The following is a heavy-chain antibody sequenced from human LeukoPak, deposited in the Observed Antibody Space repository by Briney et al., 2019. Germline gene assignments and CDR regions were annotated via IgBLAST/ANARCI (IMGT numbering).Heavy chain of an antibody. J-gene: IGHJ4*02. V-gene: IGHV4-59*08. CDR1: GGSISSYY. Sequence: SETLSLTCTVSGGSISSYYWSWIRQPPGKGLEWIGYIYYSGSTNYNPSLKSRVTISVDTSKNQFSLKLSSVTAADTAVYYCARGRVITIFGEDYFDYWGQGTLVTVSS. CDR3: ARGRVITIFGEDYFDY. D-gene: IGHD3-3*01. CDR2: IYYSGST.